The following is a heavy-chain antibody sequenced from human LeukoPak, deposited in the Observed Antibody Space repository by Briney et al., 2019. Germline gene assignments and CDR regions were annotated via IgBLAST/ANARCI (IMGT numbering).Heavy chain of an antibody. V-gene: IGHV3-23*01. J-gene: IGHJ3*02. D-gene: IGHD6-13*01. Sequence: PGGSLRLSCAASGFTFSSYAMSWVRQAPGKGLEWDSAISGSGGSTYYADSVKGRFTISRDNSKNTLYLQMNSLRAEDTAVYYCAKDIAPIAAAVHYFLQDAFDIWGQGTMVTVSS. CDR3: AKDIAPIAAAVHYFLQDAFDI. CDR2: ISGSGGST. CDR1: GFTFSSYA.